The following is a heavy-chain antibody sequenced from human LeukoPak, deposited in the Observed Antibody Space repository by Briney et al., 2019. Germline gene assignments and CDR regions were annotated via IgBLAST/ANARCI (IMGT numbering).Heavy chain of an antibody. CDR2: IKQDGSDK. J-gene: IGHJ4*02. CDR3: ARETPDSSGWD. Sequence: GGSLRLACAASGFTFRNNWMDWVRQAPGKGLEWVANIKQDGSDKNYVDSVKGRFTISRDNAKNSLSLQMNGLRAEDTAVYYCARETPDSSGWDWGQGTLVTVSS. CDR1: GFTFRNNW. D-gene: IGHD6-19*01. V-gene: IGHV3-7*01.